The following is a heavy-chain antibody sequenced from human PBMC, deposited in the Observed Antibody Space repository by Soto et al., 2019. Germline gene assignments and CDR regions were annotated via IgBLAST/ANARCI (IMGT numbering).Heavy chain of an antibody. CDR1: GFTFSSYS. D-gene: IGHD3-10*01. V-gene: IGHV3-48*01. J-gene: IGHJ4*02. CDR3: ARAEMYYYGSGSYYTSDY. Sequence: GGSLRLSCAASGFTFSSYSMNWVRQAPGKGLEWVSYISSSSSTTYYADSVKGRFTISRDNSKNTLYLQMNSLRAEDTAVYYCARAEMYYYGSGSYYTSDYWGQGTLVTVSS. CDR2: ISSSSSTT.